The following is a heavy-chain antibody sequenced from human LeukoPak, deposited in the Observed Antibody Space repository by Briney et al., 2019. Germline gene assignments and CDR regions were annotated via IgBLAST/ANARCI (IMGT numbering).Heavy chain of an antibody. J-gene: IGHJ4*02. CDR1: GFTFRSQS. D-gene: IGHD5-24*01. V-gene: IGHV3-21*01. Sequence: GWALRLSRVASGFTFRSQSMNWVRQAPGKGREWVSSSGTRSSSIYYADSVKGRFTISRDNARNSLYLQMNSLKAEDTAAYYCARERDEGFDYWGQGTLVTVSS. CDR2: SGTRSSSI. CDR3: ARERDEGFDY.